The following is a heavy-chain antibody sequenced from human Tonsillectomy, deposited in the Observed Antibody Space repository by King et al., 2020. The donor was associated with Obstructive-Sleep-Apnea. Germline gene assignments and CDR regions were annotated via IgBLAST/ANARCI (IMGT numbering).Heavy chain of an antibody. CDR3: ASEKRHPVRLHYYGMDV. CDR1: GFSFGSYW. V-gene: IGHV3-7*01. CDR2: IKQDGSQK. Sequence: VQLVESGGGLVQPGGSLRLSCAASGFSFGSYWMTWVRQAPGKGLEWVANIKQDGSQKFYVDSVKGRFTISRDNTKESMLFQMSSMRPQDTGVCYCASEKRHPVRLHYYGMDVWGQGTTVTVSS. D-gene: IGHD6-13*01. J-gene: IGHJ6*02.